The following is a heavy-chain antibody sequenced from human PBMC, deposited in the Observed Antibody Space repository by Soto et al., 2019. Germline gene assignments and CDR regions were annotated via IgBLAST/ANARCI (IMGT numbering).Heavy chain of an antibody. Sequence: GGSLRLSCAASGFTFSSYAMSWVRQAPGKGLEWVSAISGSGGSTYYADSVKGRFTISRDNSKNTLYLQTNSLRAEDTAVYYCAKVGSEYGSYSTPLLYYFDYWGQGTLVTVSS. CDR2: ISGSGGST. CDR1: GFTFSSYA. CDR3: AKVGSEYGSYSTPLLYYFDY. V-gene: IGHV3-23*01. J-gene: IGHJ4*02. D-gene: IGHD1-26*01.